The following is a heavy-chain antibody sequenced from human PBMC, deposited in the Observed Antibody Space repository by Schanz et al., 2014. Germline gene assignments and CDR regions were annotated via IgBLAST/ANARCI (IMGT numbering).Heavy chain of an antibody. CDR1: GFIFNDYY. D-gene: IGHD6-19*01. Sequence: QIQLVESGGGLVKPGGSLRLSCAASGFIFNDYYMNWIRQAPGKGLEWLSYISRDGTTSYYADSVKGRFTISRDNAKNSLYLQMNSLRAEDTAIYYCAKDHPSSGWPAFDVWGQGTQVTVSA. V-gene: IGHV3-11*01. CDR3: AKDHPSSGWPAFDV. CDR2: ISRDGTTS. J-gene: IGHJ4*02.